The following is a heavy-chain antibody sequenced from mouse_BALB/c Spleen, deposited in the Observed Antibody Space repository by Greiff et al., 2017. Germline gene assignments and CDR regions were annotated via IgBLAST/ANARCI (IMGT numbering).Heavy chain of an antibody. J-gene: IGHJ4*01. Sequence: VQLQQSGPELMKPGASVKISCKASGYSFTSYYMHWVKQSHGKSLEWIGYIDPFNGGTSYNQKFKGKATLTVDKSSSTAYMHLSSLTSEDSAVYYCARCPLGYAMDYWGQGTSVTVSS. CDR3: ARCPLGYAMDY. CDR2: IDPFNGGT. V-gene: IGHV1S135*01. CDR1: GYSFTSYY. D-gene: IGHD2-10*02.